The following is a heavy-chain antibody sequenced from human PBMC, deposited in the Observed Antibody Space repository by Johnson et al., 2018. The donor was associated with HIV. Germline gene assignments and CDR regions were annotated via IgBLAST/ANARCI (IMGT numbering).Heavy chain of an antibody. CDR3: AKDLRGYSYGLGAFDI. CDR1: GFTLSNYG. V-gene: IGHV3-30*02. CDR2: IRYDGSHK. J-gene: IGHJ3*02. Sequence: QVKLVESGGGVVQPGGSLRLSCAASGFTLSNYGMHWVRQAPGKGLEWVAFIRYDGSHKYYVDSVKGRFTISRDNSKNTLYLQMNSLRAEDTAVYYCAKDLRGYSYGLGAFDIWGQGTMVTVSS. D-gene: IGHD5-18*01.